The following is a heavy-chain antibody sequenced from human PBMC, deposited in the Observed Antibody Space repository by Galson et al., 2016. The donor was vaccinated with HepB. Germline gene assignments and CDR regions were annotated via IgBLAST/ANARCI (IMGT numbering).Heavy chain of an antibody. Sequence: SETLSLTCTVSGVSISSYYWSWFRQPPEKGLEWIGYAFYSGITNYNPSLKSRVTITIHTSKTQSSPKLSSVTARDTAVYYGARGEGYNLYWGQGTLFTVPS. CDR2: AFYSGIT. J-gene: IGHJ4*02. CDR3: ARGEGYNLY. D-gene: IGHD5-24*01. CDR1: GVSISSYY. V-gene: IGHV4-59*08.